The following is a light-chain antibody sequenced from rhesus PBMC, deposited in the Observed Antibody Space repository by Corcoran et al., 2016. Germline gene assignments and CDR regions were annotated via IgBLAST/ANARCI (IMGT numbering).Light chain of an antibody. Sequence: QVILTQSPATLSFSPGERATLSCRASQSVSSYFAWYQQNPGQAPRLLINGASSRATGIPDRFSGSGSGADVTLNISSLEPEGVGIYHCDQHSSGYHGFGQGTKVEIK. CDR1: QSVSSY. V-gene: IGKV3-10*01. CDR2: GAS. CDR3: DQHSSGYHG. J-gene: IGKJ2*01.